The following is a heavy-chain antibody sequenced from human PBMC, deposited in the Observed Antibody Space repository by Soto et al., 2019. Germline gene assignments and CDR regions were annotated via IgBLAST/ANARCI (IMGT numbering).Heavy chain of an antibody. D-gene: IGHD3-16*01. CDR2: ISAYNGNT. CDR3: ARGGTPIAY. J-gene: IGHJ4*02. CDR1: GYTFTNFG. Sequence: QVQLVQSGAEVKKPGASVKVSCKASGYTFTNFGISWVRQAPGQGLEWMGWISAYNGNTNYAQNFQGRVTMTTDTSTSTASREPRSLRSDDTAVYSCARGGTPIAYWGQGTLVTVSS. V-gene: IGHV1-18*01.